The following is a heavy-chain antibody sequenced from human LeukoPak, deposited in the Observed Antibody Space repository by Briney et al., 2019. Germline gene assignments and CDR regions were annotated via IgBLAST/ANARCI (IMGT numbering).Heavy chain of an antibody. J-gene: IGHJ3*02. Sequence: GGSLRLSCAASGFTFSTYWMSWARHVPGKGLEWAANINPDGSEEYYVDSVKGRFTVSRDNPKNSLYLQMNSLRGEDTAVYYCARVPTGSGREALDIWGQGTMVTVSS. CDR1: GFTFSTYW. V-gene: IGHV3-7*03. CDR3: ARVPTGSGREALDI. D-gene: IGHD3-10*01. CDR2: INPDGSEE.